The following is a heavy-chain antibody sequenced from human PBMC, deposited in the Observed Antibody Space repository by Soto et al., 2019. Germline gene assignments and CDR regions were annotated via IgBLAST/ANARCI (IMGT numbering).Heavy chain of an antibody. V-gene: IGHV3-30-3*01. J-gene: IGHJ6*02. CDR3: ARAPLGLAIGHGMDV. Sequence: GGSLRLSCAVSGFTFRNHAMHWVRQAPGKGLEWVAVISFDGNTKYYADSVKGRVSVSRDNFANTLFLQMGNLRIEDTAVYYCARAPLGLAIGHGMDVWGHGTTVTVSS. CDR2: ISFDGNTK. D-gene: IGHD3-3*01. CDR1: GFTFRNHA.